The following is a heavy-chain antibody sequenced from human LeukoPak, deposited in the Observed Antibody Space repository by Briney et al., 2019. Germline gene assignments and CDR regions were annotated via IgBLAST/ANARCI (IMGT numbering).Heavy chain of an antibody. CDR3: ARVWYGGNLNGAFDI. V-gene: IGHV3-7*01. CDR1: GFTFSSYW. D-gene: IGHD4-23*01. J-gene: IGHJ3*02. Sequence: GGSLRLSCAASGFTFSSYWMSWVRQVPGKGLEWVANIKQDGSEKYYVDSVKGRFTISRDNAKNSLYLQMNSLRAEDTAVYYCARVWYGGNLNGAFDIWGQGTMVTVSS. CDR2: IKQDGSEK.